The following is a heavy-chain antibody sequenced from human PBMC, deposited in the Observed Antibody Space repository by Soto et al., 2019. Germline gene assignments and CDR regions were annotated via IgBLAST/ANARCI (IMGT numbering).Heavy chain of an antibody. J-gene: IGHJ4*02. Sequence: SVKVSCKASGVTFNRQDMRWVRQAPGQGLEWMGGIIPRFGTPHYAEKVQDRVTITADDSTGTAYLELSSLTSEDTAVYYCATRELRDGYSFDYWGPGTLVTVSS. CDR1: GVTFNRQD. D-gene: IGHD5-12*01. V-gene: IGHV1-69*13. CDR2: IIPRFGTP. CDR3: ATRELRDGYSFDY.